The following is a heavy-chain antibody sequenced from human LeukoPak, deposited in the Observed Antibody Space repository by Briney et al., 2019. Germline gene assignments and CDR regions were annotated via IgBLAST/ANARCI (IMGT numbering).Heavy chain of an antibody. V-gene: IGHV1-2*06. D-gene: IGHD3-10*01. CDR1: GYTFTGYY. CDR3: ARLYGSGSYDY. Sequence: ASVKVSCKASGYTFTGYYMHWVRQAPGQGLEWMGRINPNSGGTNYAQKFQDRVTMTLDTSISTAYMGLSRLRSDDTAVYYCARLYGSGSYDYWGQGTLVTVSS. J-gene: IGHJ4*02. CDR2: INPNSGGT.